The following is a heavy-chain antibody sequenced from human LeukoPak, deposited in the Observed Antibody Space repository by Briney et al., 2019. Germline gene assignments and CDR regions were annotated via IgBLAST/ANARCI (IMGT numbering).Heavy chain of an antibody. D-gene: IGHD3-22*01. CDR3: AKDHASRYYYDSSGYDLQGKTLGY. CDR1: GFNFDNFW. V-gene: IGHV3-7*01. J-gene: IGHJ4*02. CDR2: IREDGGKQ. Sequence: PGGSLRLSCAASGFNFDNFWMSWVRQAPGKGLEWVANIREDGGKQNYVDSVKGRFTISRDNSKNTLYLQMNSLRAEDTAVYYCAKDHASRYYYDSSGYDLQGKTLGYWGQGTLVTVSS.